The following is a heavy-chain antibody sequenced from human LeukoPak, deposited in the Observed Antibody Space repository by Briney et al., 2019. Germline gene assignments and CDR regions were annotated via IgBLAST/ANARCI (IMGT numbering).Heavy chain of an antibody. J-gene: IGHJ4*02. CDR3: ARDLLAVAATRSDYFDH. V-gene: IGHV6-1*01. CDR2: TYYRSKWYN. D-gene: IGHD6-19*01. CDR1: GDSVSSNSAA. Sequence: SQTLSLTCAISGDSVSSNSAAWNWIRQSPSRGLEWLGRTYYRSKWYNDYAVSVRSRITINPDTSKNQFSLQLNSVTPEDTAVYYCARDLLAVAATRSDYFDHWGQGTLVTVSS.